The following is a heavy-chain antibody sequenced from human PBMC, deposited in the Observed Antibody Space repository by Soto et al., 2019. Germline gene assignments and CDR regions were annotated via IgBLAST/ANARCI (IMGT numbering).Heavy chain of an antibody. CDR2: ISYDGSNK. V-gene: IGHV3-30*18. Sequence: PGGSLRLSCAASGFTFSSYGMHWVRQAPGKGLEWVAVISYDGSNKYYADSVKGRFTTSRDNSKNTLYLQMNSLRAEDTAVYYCAKDQNYGSGSYYTRDLDYWGQGTLVTVSS. J-gene: IGHJ4*02. D-gene: IGHD3-10*01. CDR3: AKDQNYGSGSYYTRDLDY. CDR1: GFTFSSYG.